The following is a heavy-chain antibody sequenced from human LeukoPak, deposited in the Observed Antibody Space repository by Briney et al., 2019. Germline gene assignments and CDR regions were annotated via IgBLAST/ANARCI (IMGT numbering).Heavy chain of an antibody. Sequence: GGSLRLSCAASGFSFSNYYMHWVRQAPGKGLMWVSRIRGDGGDNSFADSVQGRFTISRDNAINTLYLQMNSLRTEDTAVYYCSRGVVSAWGNDYWGQGTLVTVSS. CDR2: IRGDGGDN. V-gene: IGHV3-74*01. D-gene: IGHD3-16*01. CDR1: GFSFSNYY. CDR3: SRGVVSAWGNDY. J-gene: IGHJ4*02.